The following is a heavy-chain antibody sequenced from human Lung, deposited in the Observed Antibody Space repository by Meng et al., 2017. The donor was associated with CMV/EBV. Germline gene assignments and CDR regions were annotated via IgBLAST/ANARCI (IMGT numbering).Heavy chain of an antibody. CDR3: ARHSATFYFDY. CDR1: GYSVSSYG. D-gene: IGHD6-25*01. J-gene: IGHJ4*02. CDR2: ISGINGNT. Sequence: ASVKVSCKPSGYSVSSYGLSWVRQAPGQGLEWMGWISGINGNTKYAEKFQGRVTVTKDFMELRSLRSDDTAVYYCARHSATFYFDYWGQGTLVTVSS. V-gene: IGHV1-18*01.